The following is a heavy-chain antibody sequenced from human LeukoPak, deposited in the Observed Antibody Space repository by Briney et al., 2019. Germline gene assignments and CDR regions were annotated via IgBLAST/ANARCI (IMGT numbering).Heavy chain of an antibody. CDR3: ARDDSSPPEWYYYYGMDV. CDR1: GFTFSSYA. V-gene: IGHV3-30-3*01. D-gene: IGHD6-13*01. Sequence: GGSLRLSCAASGFTFSSYAMHWVRQAPGKGLEWVAVISYDGSNKYYADSVKGRFTISRDNSKNTLYLQMNSLRAEDTAVYYCARDDSSPPEWYYYYGMDVWGQGTTVTVSS. CDR2: ISYDGSNK. J-gene: IGHJ6*02.